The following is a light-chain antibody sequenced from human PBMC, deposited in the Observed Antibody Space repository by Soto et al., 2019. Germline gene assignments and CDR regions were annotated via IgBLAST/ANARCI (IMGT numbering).Light chain of an antibody. CDR3: QQSYKTPLT. J-gene: IGKJ4*01. Sequence: DIQMTQSPSSLSASVGDRVTITCRASQSISNYLKWYQQKPGKAPKLLIYAASSLQSGVPSRFSGSGSGTDFTLTISILQPEDFASYYCQQSYKTPLTFGGGTKVEI. V-gene: IGKV1-39*01. CDR2: AAS. CDR1: QSISNY.